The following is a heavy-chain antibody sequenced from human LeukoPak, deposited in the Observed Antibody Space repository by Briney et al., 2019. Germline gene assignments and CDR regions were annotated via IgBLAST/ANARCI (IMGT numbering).Heavy chain of an antibody. CDR1: GGSISSGGYY. CDR3: ARDEASTVNAFDY. Sequence: PSETLSLTCTVSGGSISSGGYYWRWIRQHPGKGLEWIGYIYYSGSTYYNPSLKSRVTISVDTSKNQFSLKLSSVTAADTAVYYCARDEASTVNAFDYWGQGTLVTVSS. J-gene: IGHJ4*02. V-gene: IGHV4-31*03. D-gene: IGHD4-11*01. CDR2: IYYSGST.